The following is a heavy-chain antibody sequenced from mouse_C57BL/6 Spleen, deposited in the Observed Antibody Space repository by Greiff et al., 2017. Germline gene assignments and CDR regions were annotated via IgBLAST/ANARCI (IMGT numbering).Heavy chain of an antibody. D-gene: IGHD2-3*01. CDR2: IYPGSGNT. CDR3: ARSRDGYCDV. CDR1: GYTFTDYY. V-gene: IGHV1-76*01. J-gene: IGHJ1*03. Sequence: QVQLQQSGAELVRPGASVKLSCKASGYTFTDYYINWVKQRPGQGLEWIARIYPGSGNTYYNEKFKGKATLTAEKSSSTAYMQLSSLTSEDSAVXFCARSRDGYCDVWGTGTTVTVSS.